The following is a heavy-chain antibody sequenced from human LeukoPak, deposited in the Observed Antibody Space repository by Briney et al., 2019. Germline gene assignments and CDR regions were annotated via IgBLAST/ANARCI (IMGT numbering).Heavy chain of an antibody. Sequence: GGPLRLSCAASGFTFSSYWMSWVRQAPGKGLEWVANIKQDGSEKYYVDSVKGRFTISRDNAKNSLYLQMNSLRAEDTAVYYCARVGVGSIAAAGRRYYYGMDVWGQGTTVTVSS. J-gene: IGHJ6*02. V-gene: IGHV3-7*01. D-gene: IGHD6-13*01. CDR3: ARVGVGSIAAAGRRYYYGMDV. CDR1: GFTFSSYW. CDR2: IKQDGSEK.